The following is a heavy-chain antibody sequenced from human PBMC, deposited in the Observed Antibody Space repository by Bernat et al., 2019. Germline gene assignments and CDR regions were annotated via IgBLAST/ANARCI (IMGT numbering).Heavy chain of an antibody. CDR1: GFTFSSYG. Sequence: QVQLVESGGGVVQPGRSLRLSCAASGFTFSSYGMHWVRQAPGKGLEWVAVIWYDGSKKYYADSVKGRFTISRDNSKNTLYLQMNSLRAEDTAVYYCARVSSSSWYGAHYFDYWGQGTLVTVSS. CDR3: ARVSSSSWYGAHYFDY. V-gene: IGHV3-33*01. J-gene: IGHJ4*02. D-gene: IGHD6-13*01. CDR2: IWYDGSKK.